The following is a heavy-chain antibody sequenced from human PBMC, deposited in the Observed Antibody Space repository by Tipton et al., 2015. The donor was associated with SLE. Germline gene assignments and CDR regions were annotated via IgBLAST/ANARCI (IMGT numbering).Heavy chain of an antibody. D-gene: IGHD5/OR15-5a*01. CDR3: ARGPLLDL. J-gene: IGHJ2*01. Sequence: GLVKPSETLSLTYAVYGGSFSGYYWSWIRQPPGKGLEWIGEINHSGSTNYNPSLKSRVTISVDTSKNQFSLKLSSVTAADTAVYYCARGPLLDLWGRGTLVTVAS. CDR2: INHSGST. CDR1: GGSFSGYY. V-gene: IGHV4-34*01.